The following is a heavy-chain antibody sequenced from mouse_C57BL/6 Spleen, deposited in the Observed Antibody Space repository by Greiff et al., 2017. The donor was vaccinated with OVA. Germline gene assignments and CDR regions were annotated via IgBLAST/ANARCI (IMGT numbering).Heavy chain of an antibody. J-gene: IGHJ4*01. CDR3: AREGGNRFYYYAMDY. Sequence: QVQLQQPGAELVKPGASVKMSCKASGYTFTSYWITWVKQRPGQGLEWIGDIYPGSGSTNYNAKFKSKATLTVDTSSSTAYMQLSSLTSEDSAVYYCAREGGNRFYYYAMDYWGQGTSVTVSS. D-gene: IGHD2-1*01. CDR1: GYTFTSYW. V-gene: IGHV1-55*01. CDR2: IYPGSGST.